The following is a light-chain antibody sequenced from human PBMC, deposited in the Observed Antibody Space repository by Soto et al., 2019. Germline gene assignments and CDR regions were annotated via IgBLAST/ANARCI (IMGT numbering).Light chain of an antibody. Sequence: SYELTQPPSVSVSPGQTASITCSGDKLGDKYACWYQQKPGQSPVLVIYQDSKRPSGIPERFSGSNSGNTATLTISGTQAMDEADYYCQAWDSSTAFYGFGTGTKVTVL. CDR1: KLGDKY. J-gene: IGLJ1*01. CDR3: QAWDSSTAFYG. V-gene: IGLV3-1*01. CDR2: QDS.